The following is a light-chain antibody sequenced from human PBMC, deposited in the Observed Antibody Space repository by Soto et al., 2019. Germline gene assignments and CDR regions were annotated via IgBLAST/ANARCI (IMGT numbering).Light chain of an antibody. Sequence: QSVLTQPPSVSGTPGQRVTISCSGSSSNIGSYYVYWYQQLPGTAPKLLIYRNNQRPSGVPARFSGSKSGTSASLAISGLRSEDEADYCCAVWDDSLSGPVFGGGTKLTVL. CDR1: SSNIGSYY. J-gene: IGLJ2*01. CDR3: AVWDDSLSGPV. V-gene: IGLV1-47*01. CDR2: RNN.